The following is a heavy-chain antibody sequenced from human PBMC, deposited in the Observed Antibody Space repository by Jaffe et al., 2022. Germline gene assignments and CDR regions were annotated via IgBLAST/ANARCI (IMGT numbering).Heavy chain of an antibody. CDR3: AKDIDYYGSGSGPIDY. Sequence: EVQLVESGGVVVQPGGSLRLSCAASGFTFDDYAMHWVRQAPGKGLEWVSLISWDGGSTYYADSVKGRFTISRDNSKNSLYLQMNSLRAEDTALYYCAKDIDYYGSGSGPIDYWGQGTLVTVSS. CDR1: GFTFDDYA. J-gene: IGHJ4*02. CDR2: ISWDGGST. D-gene: IGHD3-10*01. V-gene: IGHV3-43D*04.